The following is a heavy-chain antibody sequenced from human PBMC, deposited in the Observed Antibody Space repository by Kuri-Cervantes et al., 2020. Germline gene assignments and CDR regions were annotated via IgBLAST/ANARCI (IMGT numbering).Heavy chain of an antibody. CDR3: AKGVGYCSGGSCWNWFDP. V-gene: IGHV3-53*01. J-gene: IGHJ5*02. CDR2: IYSGGST. Sequence: GESLKISCAASGFTVSSNYMSWVRQAPGKGLEWVSVIYSGGSTYYADSVKGRFTISRDNSKNTLYLQMNSLRAEDTAVYYCAKGVGYCSGGSCWNWFDPWGQGTLVTVSS. D-gene: IGHD2-15*01. CDR1: GFTVSSNY.